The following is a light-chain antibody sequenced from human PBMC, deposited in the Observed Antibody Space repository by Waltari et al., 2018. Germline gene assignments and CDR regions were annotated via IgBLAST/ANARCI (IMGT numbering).Light chain of an antibody. Sequence: DVVMTQSPLSLPVTLGQPSSISCRSSQSLVYRDGNTYLNWFQQRPGHTPRRLIYRVSARDSGVPDRFSGSGSGPDFTLKISRVEAEDVGVYYCMQGTHWPYTFGQGTKLEIK. J-gene: IGKJ2*01. CDR2: RVS. CDR3: MQGTHWPYT. V-gene: IGKV2-30*01. CDR1: QSLVYRDGNTY.